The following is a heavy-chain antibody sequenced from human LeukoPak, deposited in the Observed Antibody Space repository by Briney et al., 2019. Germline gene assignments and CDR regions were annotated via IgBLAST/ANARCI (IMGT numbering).Heavy chain of an antibody. J-gene: IGHJ4*02. V-gene: IGHV3-23*01. CDR3: GKRFCSGTTCYPLDS. Sequence: GGSPRLSCVASGYTFSVAGMHWVRHAPGKGLECVSAIIGNGARTYNTDSVKGRFTISRDNSKNTLYIQMNSLRAENTGVYYCGKRFCSGTTCYPLDSWGRGTLVSVSS. D-gene: IGHD2-15*01. CDR1: GYTFSVAG. CDR2: IIGNGART.